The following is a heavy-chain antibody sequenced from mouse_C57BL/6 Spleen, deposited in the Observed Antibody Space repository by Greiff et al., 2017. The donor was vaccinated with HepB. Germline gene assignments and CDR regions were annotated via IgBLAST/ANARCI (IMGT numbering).Heavy chain of an antibody. Sequence: QVQLQQSGAELVRPGTSVKVSCKASGYAFTNYLIEWVKQRPGQGLEWIGVINPGSGGTNYNEKFKGKATLTADKSSSTAYMQLSSLTSEDSAVYFCARTSITTVVPFDYWGQGTTLTVSS. CDR3: ARTSITTVVPFDY. CDR1: GYAFTNYL. D-gene: IGHD1-1*01. V-gene: IGHV1-54*01. CDR2: INPGSGGT. J-gene: IGHJ2*01.